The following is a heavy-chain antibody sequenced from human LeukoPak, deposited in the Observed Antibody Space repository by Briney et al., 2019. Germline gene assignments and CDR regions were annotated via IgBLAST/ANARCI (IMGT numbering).Heavy chain of an antibody. Sequence: ASVKVSCKASGYTFTSYGISWVRQAPGQGLEWMGWISAYNGNTNYAQKLRGRVTMTTDTSTSTAYMELRSLRSDDTAVYYCARSDIAVAGKGYFDYWGQGTLVTVSS. CDR2: ISAYNGNT. CDR3: ARSDIAVAGKGYFDY. V-gene: IGHV1-18*01. CDR1: GYTFTSYG. J-gene: IGHJ4*02. D-gene: IGHD6-19*01.